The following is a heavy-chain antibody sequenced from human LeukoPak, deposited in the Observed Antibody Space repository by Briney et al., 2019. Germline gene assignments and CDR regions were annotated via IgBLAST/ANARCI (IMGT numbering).Heavy chain of an antibody. V-gene: IGHV1-69*05. J-gene: IGHJ4*02. Sequence: EASVKVSCKTSGYTFTSYGISWVRQAPGQGLEWMGGIIPIFGTANYAQKFQGRVTITTDESTSTAYMELSSLRSEDTAVYYCARVDYGGKGGYFDYWGQGTLVTVSS. CDR2: IIPIFGTA. CDR1: GYTFTSYG. CDR3: ARVDYGGKGGYFDY. D-gene: IGHD4-23*01.